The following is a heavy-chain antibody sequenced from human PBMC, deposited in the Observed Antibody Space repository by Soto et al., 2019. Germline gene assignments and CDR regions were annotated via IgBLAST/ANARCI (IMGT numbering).Heavy chain of an antibody. J-gene: IGHJ4*02. CDR3: AKEKPTTPCFDY. CDR2: ISGRGSGT. CDR1: GFTFSTYA. V-gene: IGHV3-23*01. Sequence: EVQLLESGGGLVQPGGSLRLSCVASGFTFSTYAMTWVRQAPGKGLEWVSAISGRGSGTNYADSVKGLFTISRDKSKNILYLQMNSLRGEDTALYYWAKEKPTTPCFDYWGPGTLVTVSS. D-gene: IGHD1-1*01.